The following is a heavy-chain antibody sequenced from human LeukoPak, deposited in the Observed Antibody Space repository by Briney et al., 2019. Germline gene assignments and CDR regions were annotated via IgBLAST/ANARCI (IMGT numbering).Heavy chain of an antibody. D-gene: IGHD3-16*01. CDR2: ISWNSGSI. V-gene: IGHV3-9*01. Sequence: GRSLRLSCAASGFTFDDYAMHWVRQAPGKGLEWVSGISWNSGSIGYADSVKGRFTISRDNAKNSLYLQMNNLRAEDTALYYCAKAQSHGLFDYWGQGTLVTVSS. CDR3: AKAQSHGLFDY. J-gene: IGHJ4*02. CDR1: GFTFDDYA.